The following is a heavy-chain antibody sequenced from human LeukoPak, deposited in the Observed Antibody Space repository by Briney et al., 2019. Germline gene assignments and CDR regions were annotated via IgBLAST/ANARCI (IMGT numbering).Heavy chain of an antibody. CDR2: ITGSGGLT. V-gene: IGHV3-23*01. CDR3: AKDVSDSSSWSNFDY. CDR1: GFTFSSSA. D-gene: IGHD6-13*01. J-gene: IGHJ4*02. Sequence: GGSLRLSCAASGFTFSSSAISWVRQAPGKGLEWVSTITGSGGLTYYADSVKGRFTISRDNSKNTLYLQMNSLRAEDTAVYYCAKDVSDSSSWSNFDYWGQGTLVTVSS.